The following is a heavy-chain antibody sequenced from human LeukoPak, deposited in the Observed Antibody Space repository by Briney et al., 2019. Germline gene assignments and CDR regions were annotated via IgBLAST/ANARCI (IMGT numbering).Heavy chain of an antibody. Sequence: SETLSLTCTVSDDSITIYYWTWIRQPPGKGLEWIGYIDHTGIANYNPSLNSRVTVSRDTSKNHFSLELSSATAADTAVYFCARGRVSSNTWYSTYYYYFYMDVWGKGTAVTVSS. CDR3: ARGRVSSNTWYSTYYYYFYMDV. CDR2: IDHTGIA. CDR1: DDSITIYY. V-gene: IGHV4-59*01. J-gene: IGHJ6*03. D-gene: IGHD4-11*01.